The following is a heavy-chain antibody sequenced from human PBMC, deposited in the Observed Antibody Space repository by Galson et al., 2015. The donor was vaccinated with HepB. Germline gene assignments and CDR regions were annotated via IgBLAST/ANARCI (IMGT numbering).Heavy chain of an antibody. D-gene: IGHD6-13*01. Sequence: SLRLSCAASGFTFNSYEMHCVRQAPGKGLESVSYISSSGGTIYYADSVKGRFTISRDNAKSLYLQMNSLTAEDTAVYYCARSKSPSSPSDNWGQGTLVTVSS. J-gene: IGHJ4*02. CDR2: ISSSGGTI. V-gene: IGHV3-48*03. CDR3: ARSKSPSSPSDN. CDR1: GFTFNSYE.